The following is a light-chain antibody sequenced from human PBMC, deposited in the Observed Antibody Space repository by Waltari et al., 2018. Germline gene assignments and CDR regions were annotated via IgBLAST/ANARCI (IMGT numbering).Light chain of an antibody. Sequence: QSALTQPASVSGSPGQSITISCTGTSSDVGRYNYVSWYQQHPGKAPNLMIYDVSNRPSVVSNRFSGSKSGNTTSLTISGLQAEDEADYYCFSYTSSTTYVFGTGTKVTVL. CDR2: DVS. V-gene: IGLV2-14*03. CDR1: SSDVGRYNY. CDR3: FSYTSSTTYV. J-gene: IGLJ1*01.